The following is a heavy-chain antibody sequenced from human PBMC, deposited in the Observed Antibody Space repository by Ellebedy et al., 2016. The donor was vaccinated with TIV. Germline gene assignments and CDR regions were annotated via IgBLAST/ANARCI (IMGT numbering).Heavy chain of an antibody. CDR2: MNPNSGNT. CDR3: ARAARKPKADYYYYMDV. CDR1: GYTFTSYD. V-gene: IGHV1-8*01. Sequence: ASVKVSCXASGYTFTSYDINWVRQATGQGLEWMGWMNPNSGNTGYAQKFQGRVTMTRNTSISTAYMELSSLRSEDTAVYYCARAARKPKADYYYYMDVWGKGTTVTVSS. J-gene: IGHJ6*03. D-gene: IGHD6-19*01.